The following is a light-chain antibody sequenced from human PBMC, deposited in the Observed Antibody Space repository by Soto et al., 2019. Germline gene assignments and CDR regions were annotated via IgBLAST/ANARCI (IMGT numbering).Light chain of an antibody. CDR2: LGS. J-gene: IGKJ4*01. CDR3: MQALQTPLT. CDR1: QSLLHSNGYNY. Sequence: DIVMTQSPLSLPVTPGAPASISCRSSQSLLHSNGYNYLDWYLQKPGQSPQLLIYLGSNRASGVPDRFSGSGPGTDFTPKISRVEAEDVGLYYCMQALQTPLTFGGGTKVDIK. V-gene: IGKV2-28*01.